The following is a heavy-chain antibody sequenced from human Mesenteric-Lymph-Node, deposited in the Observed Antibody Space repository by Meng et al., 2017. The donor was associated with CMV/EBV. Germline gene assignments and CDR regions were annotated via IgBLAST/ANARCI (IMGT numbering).Heavy chain of an antibody. CDR3: TRDLVAATAPNN. Sequence: GGSLRLSCAASGFTFNMYGIHWVRQAPGKGLEWVSTIDATSTWIYYADSVRGRFTISRDNAKNSLFLQMSSLRAEDTALYYCTRDLVAATAPNNWGQGTLVTVSS. CDR1: GFTFNMYG. V-gene: IGHV3-21*01. D-gene: IGHD1-26*01. CDR2: IDATSTWI. J-gene: IGHJ4*02.